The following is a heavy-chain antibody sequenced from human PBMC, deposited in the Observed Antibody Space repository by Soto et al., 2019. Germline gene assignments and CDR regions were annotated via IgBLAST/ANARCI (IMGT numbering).Heavy chain of an antibody. D-gene: IGHD3-10*01. J-gene: IGHJ2*01. V-gene: IGHV3-23*01. CDR2: ISGGGDAT. CDR3: ARKVPGSTTRPDYWYFDL. CDR1: GFTFISYA. Sequence: EVQLLESGGGLVQPGGSLRLSCAASGFTFISYAMNWVRQAPGKGLQWVSAISGGGDATFYADSVRGGFTISRDNSRNTVTLQMNRLGADDTAVYYCARKVPGSTTRPDYWYFDLWGRGTLVTVSS.